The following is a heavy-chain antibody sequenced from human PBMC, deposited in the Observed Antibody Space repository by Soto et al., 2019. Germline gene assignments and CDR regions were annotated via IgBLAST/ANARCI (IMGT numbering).Heavy chain of an antibody. CDR3: ARMSHDHVTMAGTGIDY. CDR2: LFHGGTT. V-gene: IGHV4-39*01. D-gene: IGHD6-19*01. Sequence: ETLSLTCTVSGGSFSSSIYYWGWIRQPPGKELEWIGSLFHGGTTNYNPSLKSRLTISADTSKNQFSLKLSSVTAADTAVYYCARMSHDHVTMAGTGIDYWGQGTLVTVS. CDR1: GGSFSSSIYY. J-gene: IGHJ4*02.